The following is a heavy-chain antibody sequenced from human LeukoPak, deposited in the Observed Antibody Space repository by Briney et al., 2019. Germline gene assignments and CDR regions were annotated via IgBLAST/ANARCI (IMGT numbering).Heavy chain of an antibody. CDR1: GGSISSYY. CDR2: LYYTGST. Sequence: SETLSLTCTVSGGSISSYYWSWIRQPPGQGLEWIGYLYYTGSTNYNPSLKSRVTISVDTSKDQFSLKLSSATAADTAVYYCARGGPYCSGGSCSDYWGPGILVTVSS. D-gene: IGHD2-15*01. V-gene: IGHV4-59*08. J-gene: IGHJ4*02. CDR3: ARGGPYCSGGSCSDY.